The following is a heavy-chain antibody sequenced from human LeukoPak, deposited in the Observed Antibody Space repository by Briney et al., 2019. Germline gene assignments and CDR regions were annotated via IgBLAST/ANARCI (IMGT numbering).Heavy chain of an antibody. J-gene: IGHJ4*02. CDR1: GFTFGDYA. Sequence: GGSLRLSCTASGFTFGDYAMSWVHQAPGKGLEWVGFIKSKAYGGTTEYAASVKGRFTISRDDSKNIAYLQMNSLKTEDTAVYYCSKDITDYWGQGTLVTVSS. V-gene: IGHV3-49*04. CDR3: SKDITDY. D-gene: IGHD1-14*01. CDR2: IKSKAYGGTT.